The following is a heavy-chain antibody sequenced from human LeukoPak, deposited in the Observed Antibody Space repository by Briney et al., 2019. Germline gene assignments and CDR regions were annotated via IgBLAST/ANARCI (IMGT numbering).Heavy chain of an antibody. V-gene: IGHV4-34*01. CDR1: GGSISSYY. CDR3: ATRYYYGSETSIK. CDR2: INHSGST. J-gene: IGHJ4*02. Sequence: SETLSLTCTVSGGSISSYYWSWIRQPPGKGLEWIGEINHSGSTNYNPSLKSRVTISVDTSKNQFSLKLSSVTAADTAVYYCATRYYYGSETSIKWGQGTLVTVSS. D-gene: IGHD3-10*01.